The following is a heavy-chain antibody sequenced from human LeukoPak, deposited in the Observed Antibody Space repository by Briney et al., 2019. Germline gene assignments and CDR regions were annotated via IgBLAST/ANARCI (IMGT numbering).Heavy chain of an antibody. CDR2: INHSGST. J-gene: IGHJ4*02. Sequence: SETLSLTCAVYGGSFSGYYWSWLRQPPGKGLEWIGEINHSGSTNYNPSLKSRVTISVDTSKNQFSLKLSSVTAADTAVYYCASRRYSGSYSGFYFDYWGQGTLVTVSS. V-gene: IGHV4-34*01. D-gene: IGHD1-26*01. CDR1: GGSFSGYY. CDR3: ASRRYSGSYSGFYFDY.